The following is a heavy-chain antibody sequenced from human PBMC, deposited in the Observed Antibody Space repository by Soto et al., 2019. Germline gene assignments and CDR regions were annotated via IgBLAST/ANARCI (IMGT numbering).Heavy chain of an antibody. D-gene: IGHD3-16*01. Sequence: GASVKVSCKASGYTFTSYYMHWVRQAPGQGLEWMGIINPSGGSTSYAQKFQGRVTMTRDTSTSTVYMELSSLRSEDTAVYYCASGLGNDYVTYYYYMDVWGKGTTVTVSS. CDR2: INPSGGST. V-gene: IGHV1-46*03. J-gene: IGHJ6*03. CDR1: GYTFTSYY. CDR3: ASGLGNDYVTYYYYMDV.